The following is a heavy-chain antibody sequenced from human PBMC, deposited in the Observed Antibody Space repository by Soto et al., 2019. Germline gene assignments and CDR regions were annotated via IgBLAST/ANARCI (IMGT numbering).Heavy chain of an antibody. CDR2: IRKKTDSFTT. J-gene: IGHJ4*02. D-gene: IGHD3-22*01. V-gene: IGHV3-72*01. CDR1: GFTFSDHY. Sequence: GGSLRLSCAASGFTFSDHYMDWVRQAPGKGLEWVGRIRKKTDSFTTEYAASVKGRFTISRDDSKNSLYLQMNSLKTEDTAVYYCTRSYYYDRAYFDQWGQGTLVTVSS. CDR3: TRSYYYDRAYFDQ.